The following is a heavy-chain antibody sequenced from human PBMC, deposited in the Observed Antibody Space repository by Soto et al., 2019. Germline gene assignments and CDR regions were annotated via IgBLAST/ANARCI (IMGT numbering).Heavy chain of an antibody. J-gene: IGHJ4*02. CDR2: IHYSGTT. Sequence: ETLSLTCTVSGGSISNYYWSWIRQPPGKGLEWIGYIHYSGTTNYNPSLKSRVTISVDTSKNEFSLNLSFVTAADTAVYYCARGGWSNDYWGQGTLVTVSS. CDR3: ARGGWSNDY. CDR1: GGSISNYY. V-gene: IGHV4-59*01.